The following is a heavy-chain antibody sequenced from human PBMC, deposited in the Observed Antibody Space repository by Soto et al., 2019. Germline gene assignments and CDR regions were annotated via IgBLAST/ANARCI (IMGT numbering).Heavy chain of an antibody. V-gene: IGHV1-69*01. CDR3: ARDPRSITGTTSSEDFQH. Sequence: QAQLMQSGAEVKKPGSSVTVSRKASGGTFSGYAINWVRQAPGQGLEWMGGIIPLLGITDYGQKFQGRITIAADESTGTAYMDLRGLRSEDTAVYYCARDPRSITGTTSSEDFQHWGQGTLVSVSS. D-gene: IGHD1-20*01. CDR2: IIPLLGIT. CDR1: GGTFSGYA. J-gene: IGHJ1*01.